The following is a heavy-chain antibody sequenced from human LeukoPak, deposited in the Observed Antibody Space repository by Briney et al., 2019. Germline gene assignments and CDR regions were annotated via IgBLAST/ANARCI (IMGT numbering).Heavy chain of an antibody. J-gene: IGHJ4*02. CDR1: GFIFNSYS. V-gene: IGHV3-21*01. D-gene: IGHD7-27*01. CDR2: ISSSGSYK. Sequence: GGSLRLSCAASGFIFNSYSMNWVRQAPGKGLEWVSSISSSGSYKYYADSVKGRFTISRDNAKNSLDLQMNSLRAEDTAVYYCARITWGNYFDYWGQGTLVTVSS. CDR3: ARITWGNYFDY.